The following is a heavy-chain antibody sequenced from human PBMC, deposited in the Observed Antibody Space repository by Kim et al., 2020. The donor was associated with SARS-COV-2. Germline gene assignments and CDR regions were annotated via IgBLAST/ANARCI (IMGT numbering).Heavy chain of an antibody. CDR3: AKWGVEYYFDY. D-gene: IGHD3-10*01. CDR1: GFTFSSYA. J-gene: IGHJ4*02. V-gene: IGHV3-33*06. CDR2: IWYDGSNK. Sequence: GGSLRLSCAASGFTFSSYAMHWVRQAPGKGLEWVAVIWYDGSNKYYADSVKGRFTISRDNSKNTLYLQMNSLRAEDTAVYYCAKWGVEYYFDYWGQGTLVTVSS.